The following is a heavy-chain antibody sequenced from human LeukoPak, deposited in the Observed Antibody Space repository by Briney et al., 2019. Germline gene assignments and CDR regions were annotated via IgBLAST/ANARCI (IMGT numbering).Heavy chain of an antibody. D-gene: IGHD4-17*01. CDR1: GASIGSYF. V-gene: IGHV4-59*01. CDR3: ARERGDYDSDNWFDS. CDR2: IYYGGGT. J-gene: IGHJ5*01. Sequence: SETLSLTCTVSGASIGSYFWSWIRQPPGKGLEWIGYIYYGGGTNYNPSFESRITISVDTSKNRISLSLTSVTASDTAIYYCARERGDYDSDNWFDSWGQGTLVTVSS.